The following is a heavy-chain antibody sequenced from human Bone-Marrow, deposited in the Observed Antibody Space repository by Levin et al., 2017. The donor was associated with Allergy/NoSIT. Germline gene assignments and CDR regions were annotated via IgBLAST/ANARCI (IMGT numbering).Heavy chain of an antibody. Sequence: GGSLRLSCAVSGFTFSNSWMNWVRQVPGKGLEWVSRINGDGGHTRYADSVRGRFTISRDNTKSTLFLQMHSLRAEDTALYYCTRENSNWLSWGQGSLVTVSS. V-gene: IGHV3-74*01. J-gene: IGHJ1*01. CDR3: TRENSNWLS. CDR2: INGDGGHT. CDR1: GFTFSNSW. D-gene: IGHD7-27*01.